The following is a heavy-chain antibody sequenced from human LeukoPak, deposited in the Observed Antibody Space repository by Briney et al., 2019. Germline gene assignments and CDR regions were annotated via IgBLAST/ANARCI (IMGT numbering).Heavy chain of an antibody. CDR1: GYTFTSYG. V-gene: IGHV1-18*01. J-gene: IGHJ4*02. CDR2: ISAYNGNT. D-gene: IGHD6-6*01. CDR3: ARDDSSSIAARPRTPDY. Sequence: WASVKVSCKASGYTFTSYGISWVRQAPGQGLEWMGWISAYNGNTNYAQKLQGRVTMTTDTSTSTAYMELRSLRSDDTAVYYCARDDSSSIAARPRTPDYWGQGTLVTVSS.